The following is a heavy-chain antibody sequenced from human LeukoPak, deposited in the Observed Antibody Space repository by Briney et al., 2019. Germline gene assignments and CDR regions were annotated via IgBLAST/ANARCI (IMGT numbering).Heavy chain of an antibody. CDR3: ARDWFHAIDY. Sequence: GGSLRLSCAASGFTFSDTWMHWVRQAPGGGRGWGSRIRSDGSDTRYAESVKGRFTISRDNAKNTLYLQMNSLRAEDTAVYYCARDWFHAIDYWGQGTLVTVSS. CDR2: IRSDGSDT. D-gene: IGHD2/OR15-2a*01. V-gene: IGHV3-74*01. J-gene: IGHJ4*02. CDR1: GFTFSDTW.